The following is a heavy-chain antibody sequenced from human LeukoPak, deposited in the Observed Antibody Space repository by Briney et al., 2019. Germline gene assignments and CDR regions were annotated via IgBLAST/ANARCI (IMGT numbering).Heavy chain of an antibody. CDR3: AAWGAYSSGWSGPFDY. CDR1: GYTFTARY. D-gene: IGHD6-19*01. V-gene: IGHV1-2*02. J-gene: IGHJ4*02. CDR2: IDPNSGGT. Sequence: ASVKVSCKASGYTFTARYIHWVRQAPGQGLEWMGWIDPNSGGTNFAQRFQGRVTLTRDTSNSTAYMELSTLRSDDRAVYYCAAWGAYSSGWSGPFDYWGQGTLVTVSS.